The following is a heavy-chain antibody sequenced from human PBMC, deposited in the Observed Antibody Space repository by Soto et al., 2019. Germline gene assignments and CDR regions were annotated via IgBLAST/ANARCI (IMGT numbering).Heavy chain of an antibody. CDR1: GFSFSSYA. D-gene: IGHD5-12*01. V-gene: IGHV3-23*01. CDR2: ISGGAGGT. CDR3: AKPGITVATTTDY. J-gene: IGHJ4*02. Sequence: EVQLLESGGGLVQPGGSLRLSCAASGFSFSSYAMSWVRQAPGKGLEWVSTISGGAGGTYYADSVKGRFTISRDNSKNTLYRQMNSLRAEDTAVYYCAKPGITVATTTDYWGQGTLVTVSS.